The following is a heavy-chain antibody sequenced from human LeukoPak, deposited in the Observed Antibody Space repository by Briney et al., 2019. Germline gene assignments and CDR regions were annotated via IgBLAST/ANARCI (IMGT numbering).Heavy chain of an antibody. CDR3: AIDEPNYAPYDFDY. Sequence: GGSLRLSCAASRFTFSNVWMNLVRQAPGKGLEWVGRIKSKVDGETTDYAAHVKGRFTISRDDSNNMVYLQMNSLRIEDTAVYYCAIDEPNYAPYDFDYWGQGTLVTVSS. CDR2: IKSKVDGETT. V-gene: IGHV3-15*01. D-gene: IGHD4/OR15-4a*01. CDR1: RFTFSNVW. J-gene: IGHJ4*02.